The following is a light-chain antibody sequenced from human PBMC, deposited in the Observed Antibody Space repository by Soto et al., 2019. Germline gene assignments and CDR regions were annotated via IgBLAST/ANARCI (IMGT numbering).Light chain of an antibody. CDR2: GAF. J-gene: IGKJ3*01. Sequence: EIVLTQSPGTLSLSPEERATLSCRASQTVNSDYLAWYQHRPGQAPRLLIYGAFIRAAGIPDRFSGSGSGTDFTLTISRLEPEDFAVYHCNHFSRSAIFTFGPGTTVDIK. CDR1: QTVNSDY. V-gene: IGKV3-20*01. CDR3: NHFSRSAIFT.